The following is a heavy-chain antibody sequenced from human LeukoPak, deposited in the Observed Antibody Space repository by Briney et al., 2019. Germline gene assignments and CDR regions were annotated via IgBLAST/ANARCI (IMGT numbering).Heavy chain of an antibody. CDR1: GGSISSYY. CDR2: IYYSGST. J-gene: IGHJ4*02. D-gene: IGHD3-22*01. Sequence: KSSETLSLTCTVSGGSISSYYWSWIRQPPGKGLEWIGYIYYSGSTNYNPSLKSRVTISVDTSKNQFSLKLSSVTAADTAVYYCARLAGGYYDSSGYPFDYWGQGTLVTVSS. V-gene: IGHV4-59*08. CDR3: ARLAGGYYDSSGYPFDY.